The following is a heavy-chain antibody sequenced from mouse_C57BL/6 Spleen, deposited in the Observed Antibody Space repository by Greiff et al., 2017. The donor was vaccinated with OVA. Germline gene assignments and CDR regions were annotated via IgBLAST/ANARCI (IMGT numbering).Heavy chain of an antibody. Sequence: QVHVKQSGPGLVQPSQRLSITCTVSGFSLTSYGVHWVRQSPGKGLEWLGVIWSGGSTDYNAAFISRLSISKDNSKSQVFFKMNSLQADDTAIYYCARNDYGSSLYYAMDYWGQGTSVTVSS. CDR3: ARNDYGSSLYYAMDY. CDR1: GFSLTSYG. CDR2: IWSGGST. D-gene: IGHD1-1*01. V-gene: IGHV2-2*01. J-gene: IGHJ4*01.